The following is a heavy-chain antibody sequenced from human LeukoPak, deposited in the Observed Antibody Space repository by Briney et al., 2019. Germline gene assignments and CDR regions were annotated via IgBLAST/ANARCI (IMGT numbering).Heavy chain of an antibody. CDR3: ARDRGDYYDSLGFDP. V-gene: IGHV1-18*01. J-gene: IGHJ5*02. Sequence: GASVKVSCKASGGTFTSYGISWVRQAPGQGLEWMGWISAYNGNTNYAQKLQGRVTMTTDTSTSTAYMELRSLRSDDTAVYYCARDRGDYYDSLGFDPWGQGTLVTVSS. CDR2: ISAYNGNT. CDR1: GGTFTSYG. D-gene: IGHD3-22*01.